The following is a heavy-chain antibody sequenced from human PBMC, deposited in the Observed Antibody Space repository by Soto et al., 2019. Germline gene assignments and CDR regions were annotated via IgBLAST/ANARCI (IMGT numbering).Heavy chain of an antibody. D-gene: IGHD3-3*01. CDR3: ANGYDFWSGYYYYMDV. CDR1: GFTFSSYA. CDR2: ISGSGGST. V-gene: IGHV3-23*01. Sequence: HPGGSLRLSCAASGFTFSSYAMSWVRQAPGKGLEWVSAISGSGGSTYYADSVKGRFTISRDNSKNTLYLQMNSLRAEDTAVYYCANGYDFWSGYYYYMDVWGKGTTVTVSS. J-gene: IGHJ6*03.